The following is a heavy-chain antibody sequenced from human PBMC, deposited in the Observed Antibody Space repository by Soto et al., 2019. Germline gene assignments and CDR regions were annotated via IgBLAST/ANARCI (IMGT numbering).Heavy chain of an antibody. V-gene: IGHV3-9*01. CDR2: ISWNSGSI. J-gene: IGHJ4*02. CDR1: GFTFDDYA. Sequence: PGGSLRLSCAASGFTFDDYAMHWVRQAPGKGLEWVSGISWNSGSIGYADSVKGRFTISRDNAKNSLYLQMNSLRAEDTALYYSAKDPLKGDSSGAFDYWGQGTLVTVSS. CDR3: AKDPLKGDSSGAFDY. D-gene: IGHD3-22*01.